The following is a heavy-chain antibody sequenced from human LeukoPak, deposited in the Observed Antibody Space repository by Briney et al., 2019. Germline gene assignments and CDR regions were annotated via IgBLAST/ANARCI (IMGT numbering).Heavy chain of an antibody. Sequence: SETLSLTCAVSGGSISSSNWWSWVRQPPGKGLEWIGEIYHSGSTNYNPSLKSRVTISVDKSKNQFSLKLSSVTAADTAVYYCARNRRGYSGSYYANYYFDYWGQGTLVTVSS. D-gene: IGHD1-26*01. CDR3: ARNRRGYSGSYYANYYFDY. V-gene: IGHV4-4*02. CDR2: IYHSGST. J-gene: IGHJ4*02. CDR1: GGSISSSNW.